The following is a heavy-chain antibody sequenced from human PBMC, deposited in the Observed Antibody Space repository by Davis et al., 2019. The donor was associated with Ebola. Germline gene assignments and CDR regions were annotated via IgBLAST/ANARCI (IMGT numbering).Heavy chain of an antibody. J-gene: IGHJ4*02. CDR1: GYTFTSYY. CDR3: ASGPWVYTTRRGLTLDN. V-gene: IGHV1-18*04. Sequence: AASVKVSCKASGYTFTSYYIHWVRQAPGQGLEWMAWISAHNGHTNYAQKFQGRLTLTTDTSTSTVYMELSSLRSGDTAVYYCASGPWVYTTRRGLTLDNWGQGTQVTVSS. CDR2: ISAHNGHT. D-gene: IGHD2-8*01.